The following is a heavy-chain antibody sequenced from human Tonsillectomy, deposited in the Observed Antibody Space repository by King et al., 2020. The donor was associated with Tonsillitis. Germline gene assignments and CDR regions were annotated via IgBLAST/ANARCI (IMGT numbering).Heavy chain of an antibody. CDR2: IGVGSGNT. V-gene: IGHV1-58*02. Sequence: MQLVQSGPEVKKPGTSVKVSCKASGFTFTSSAMQWVRQARGQRLEWIGWIGVGSGNTNYAQKFQERVTITRDMSTSTAYMELSSLRSEDTAVYYCAALCSSTSCYTGYFDYWGQGTLVTVSS. D-gene: IGHD2-2*02. CDR3: AALCSSTSCYTGYFDY. CDR1: GFTFTSSA. J-gene: IGHJ4*02.